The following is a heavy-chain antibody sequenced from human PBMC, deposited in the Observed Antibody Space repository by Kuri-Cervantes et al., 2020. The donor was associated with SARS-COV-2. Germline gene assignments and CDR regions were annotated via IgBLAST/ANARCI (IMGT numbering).Heavy chain of an antibody. CDR2: IIPIFGTA. CDR1: GYTFTSYY. CDR3: ARDMRGRAVAGTSDYYYYYYMDV. V-gene: IGHV1-69*13. D-gene: IGHD6-19*01. Sequence: SVKVSCKASGYTFTSYYMHWVRQAPGQGLEWMGGIIPIFGTANYAQKFQGRVTITADESTSTAYMELSSLRSEDTAVYYCARDMRGRAVAGTSDYYYYYYMDVWGKGTTVTVSS. J-gene: IGHJ6*03.